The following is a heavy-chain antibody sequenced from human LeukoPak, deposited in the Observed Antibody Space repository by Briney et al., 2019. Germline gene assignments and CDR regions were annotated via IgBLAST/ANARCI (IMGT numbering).Heavy chain of an antibody. CDR1: GFTFSSYA. Sequence: GGSLRLSCAASGFTFSSYAMSWVRRAPGKGLEWVSAISAGGGSTYYADSVKGRFTISRDNSKNTLYLQMNSLRAEDTALYYCARKAMGAYVRFPNDYWGQGTLVTVSS. D-gene: IGHD3-10*02. CDR3: ARKAMGAYVRFPNDY. J-gene: IGHJ4*02. V-gene: IGHV3-23*01. CDR2: ISAGGGST.